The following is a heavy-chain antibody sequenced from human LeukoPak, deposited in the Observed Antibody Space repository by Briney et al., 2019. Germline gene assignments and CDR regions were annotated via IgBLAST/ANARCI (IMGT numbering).Heavy chain of an antibody. CDR1: GFTFDDYA. Sequence: GGSLRLSCAGSGFTFDDYAMHWVRQAPGKGLEWVSGISWNSGSIDYADSVKGRFTISRDNAKTSLYLQMNSLRAEDTALYYCAKDISDNEGGYLDYWGQGTLVTVSS. CDR3: AKDISDNEGGYLDY. CDR2: ISWNSGSI. D-gene: IGHD2-21*01. J-gene: IGHJ4*02. V-gene: IGHV3-9*01.